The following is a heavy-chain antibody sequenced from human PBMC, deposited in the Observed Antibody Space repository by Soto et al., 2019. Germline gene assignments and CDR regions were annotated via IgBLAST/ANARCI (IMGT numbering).Heavy chain of an antibody. D-gene: IGHD2-15*01. Sequence: QVQLVESGGGVVQSGRSLRLSCAASGFTFSSYGMHWVRQAPGKGLEWVAVIWYDGSNKYYADSVKGRFTISRDNSKNTLYLQMNSLRAEDTAVYYCARSVGYCSGGSCAHYYGMDVWGQGTTVTVSS. CDR1: GFTFSSYG. CDR3: ARSVGYCSGGSCAHYYGMDV. J-gene: IGHJ6*02. V-gene: IGHV3-33*01. CDR2: IWYDGSNK.